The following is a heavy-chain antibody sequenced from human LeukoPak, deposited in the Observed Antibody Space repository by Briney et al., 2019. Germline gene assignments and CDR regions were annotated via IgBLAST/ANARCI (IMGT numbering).Heavy chain of an antibody. CDR3: ARARITLDV. V-gene: IGHV3-30*04. J-gene: IGHJ6*04. CDR2: ISYDGSKK. CDR1: GFTFSPYV. Sequence: PGGSLRLSCAASGFTFSPYVMHWVRQAPGKGLDWVAVISYDGSKKYYADSVKGRFTISRDNSKNTLYLQMHSLRVEDTAVYYCARARITLDVWGKGTTVTVSS. D-gene: IGHD3-10*01.